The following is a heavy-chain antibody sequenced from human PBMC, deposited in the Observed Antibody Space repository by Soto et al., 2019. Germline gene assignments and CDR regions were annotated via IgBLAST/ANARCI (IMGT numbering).Heavy chain of an antibody. CDR1: GGSISSYY. V-gene: IGHV4-59*01. CDR2: IYYSGST. Sequence: SETLSLTCTVSGGSISSYYWSWIRQPPGKGLEWIGYIYYSGSTNYNPSLKSRVTISVDTSKNQFSLKLSSVTAADTAVYYCARGDCSGGSCYSVPRDAFDIWGQGTMVTVSS. CDR3: ARGDCSGGSCYSVPRDAFDI. J-gene: IGHJ3*02. D-gene: IGHD2-15*01.